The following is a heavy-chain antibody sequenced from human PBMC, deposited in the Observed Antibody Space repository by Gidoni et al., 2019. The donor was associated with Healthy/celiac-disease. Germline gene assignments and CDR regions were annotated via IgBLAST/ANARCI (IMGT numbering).Heavy chain of an antibody. Sequence: EVQLVESGGGLVQPGRSLRLSCAASGFTFDDYAMPWVRQAPGKGLEWVSGISWNSGSIGYADSVKGRFTISRDNAKNSLYLQMNSLRAEDTALYYCAKGGAFDIWGQGTMVTVSS. J-gene: IGHJ3*02. CDR1: GFTFDDYA. V-gene: IGHV3-9*01. CDR3: AKGGAFDI. CDR2: ISWNSGSI. D-gene: IGHD3-10*01.